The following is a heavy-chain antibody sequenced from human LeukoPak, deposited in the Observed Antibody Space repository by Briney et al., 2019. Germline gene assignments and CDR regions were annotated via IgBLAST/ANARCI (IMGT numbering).Heavy chain of an antibody. V-gene: IGHV4-34*01. J-gene: IGHJ4*02. Sequence: PSETLSLTCAVYGGSFSGYYWSWIRRPPGKGLEWIGEINHSGSTNYNPSLKSRVTISVDTSKNQFSLKLSSVTAADTAVYYCARGVPYYYDSSGYYFDYWCQGTLVTVSS. CDR3: ARGVPYYYDSSGYYFDY. D-gene: IGHD3-22*01. CDR1: GGSFSGYY. CDR2: INHSGST.